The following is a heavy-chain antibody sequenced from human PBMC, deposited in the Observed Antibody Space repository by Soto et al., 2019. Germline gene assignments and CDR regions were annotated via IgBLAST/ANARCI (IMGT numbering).Heavy chain of an antibody. J-gene: IGHJ5*02. CDR3: AKDGGLGYCISTSCYVDP. V-gene: IGHV3-23*01. CDR1: GFTFSSYA. CDR2: ISGSGGST. Sequence: EVQLLESGGGLVQPGWSLRLSCAASGFTFSSYAMSWVRQAPGKGLEWVSAISGSGGSTYYADSVKGRFTISRDNSKNTLYLQMNSLRAEDTAVYYCAKDGGLGYCISTSCYVDPWGQGTLVTVSS. D-gene: IGHD2-2*01.